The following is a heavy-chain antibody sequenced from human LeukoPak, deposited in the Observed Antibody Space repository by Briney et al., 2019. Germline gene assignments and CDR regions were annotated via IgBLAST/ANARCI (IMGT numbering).Heavy chain of an antibody. CDR1: GFTFSSYE. CDR2: ISSSDSTI. D-gene: IGHD3-16*01. V-gene: IGHV3-48*03. CDR3: ARDLGVMEYYYYYYGMDV. Sequence: GGSLRLSCAASGFTFSSYEMNWVRQAPGKGLEWVSYISSSDSTIYYADSVKGRFTISRDNAKNSLYLQMNSLRAEDTAVYYCARDLGVMEYYYYYYGMDVWGQGTTVTVSS. J-gene: IGHJ6*02.